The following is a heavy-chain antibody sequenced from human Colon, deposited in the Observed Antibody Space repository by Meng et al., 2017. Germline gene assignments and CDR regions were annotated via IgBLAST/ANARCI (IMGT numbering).Heavy chain of an antibody. D-gene: IGHD3-16*01. J-gene: IGHJ4*02. V-gene: IGHV4-34*02. CDR3: ARVDFRGKTADSTGLGH. Sequence: QGQPQQWGAGLLKPSETLSLTCAAYDGAFSDYYWSWIRQPPGKGLEWIGEINHSGGANYNPSLQSRVTISVDTSKNQFSLKLSSVIAADTAVYYCARVDFRGKTADSTGLGHWGQGTLVTVSS. CDR2: INHSGGA. CDR1: DGAFSDYY.